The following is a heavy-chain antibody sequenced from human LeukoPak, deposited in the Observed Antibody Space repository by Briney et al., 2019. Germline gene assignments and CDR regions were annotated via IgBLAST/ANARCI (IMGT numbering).Heavy chain of an antibody. V-gene: IGHV1-8*01. CDR2: MNPNSGNT. J-gene: IGHJ4*02. D-gene: IGHD1-1*01. CDR1: GYTFTSYD. CDR3: ARGLGNDGIFDY. Sequence: ASVKVSCKASGYTFTSYDINWVRQATGQGLEWMGWMNPNSGNTGYAQKFQGRVTMTRNTSISTAYMELSSLRSEDTAVYYCARGLGNDGIFDYWGQGTPVTVSS.